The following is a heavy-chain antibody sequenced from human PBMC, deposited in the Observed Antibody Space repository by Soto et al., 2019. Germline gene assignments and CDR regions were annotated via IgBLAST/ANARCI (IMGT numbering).Heavy chain of an antibody. CDR3: AKENGYSSSWFEFDY. V-gene: IGHV4-31*03. CDR1: GCSSSSGGYY. D-gene: IGHD6-13*01. CDR2: ISYSGST. J-gene: IGHJ4*02. Sequence: PLETLPLTCTLSGCSSSSGGYYWSWIRQHPGTGLEWIGHISYSGSTYYNTSLKSRVTISVDTSRNQFSLIVNSVTAEDTAVYYCAKENGYSSSWFEFDYWGQGTLVTVSS.